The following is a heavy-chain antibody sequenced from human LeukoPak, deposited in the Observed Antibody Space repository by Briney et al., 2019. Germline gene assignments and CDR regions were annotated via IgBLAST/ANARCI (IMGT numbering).Heavy chain of an antibody. V-gene: IGHV3-23*01. Sequence: GGSLRLSCAASEFTFSSYAMSWVRQAPGKGLEWVSVISGSGGTTYYADSVKGRFTISRDNSKNTLYLQMNSLRAEDTAVYYCAKSAVAGFDYWGQGTLVTVSS. D-gene: IGHD6-19*01. CDR3: AKSAVAGFDY. CDR1: EFTFSSYA. J-gene: IGHJ4*02. CDR2: ISGSGGTT.